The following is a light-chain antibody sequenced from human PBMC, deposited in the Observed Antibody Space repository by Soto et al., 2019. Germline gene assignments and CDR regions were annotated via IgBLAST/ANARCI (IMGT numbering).Light chain of an antibody. Sequence: EIVLTQSPATLSVSPGERVTLSRRASQSVDINLAWYQQKPGQAPRLLIYGASTRAIDMPGRFSGRGSGTEFTLTISSLQSEDVAVYYCQQYRNWPRTFGQGTKVDIK. V-gene: IGKV3-15*01. CDR3: QQYRNWPRT. CDR2: GAS. J-gene: IGKJ1*01. CDR1: QSVDIN.